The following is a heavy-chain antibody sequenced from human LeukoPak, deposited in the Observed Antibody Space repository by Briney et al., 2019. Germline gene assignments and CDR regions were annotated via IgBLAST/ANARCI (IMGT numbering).Heavy chain of an antibody. Sequence: SETLSLTCTVSGGSISSYYWSWIRQPPGKGLEWIGYIYYSGGTNYNPSLKSRVTISVDTSKNQFSLKLSSVTAADTAVYYCARCWGPFDYWGQGTLVTVSS. J-gene: IGHJ4*02. CDR1: GGSISSYY. V-gene: IGHV4-59*01. CDR3: ARCWGPFDY. D-gene: IGHD3-16*01. CDR2: IYYSGGT.